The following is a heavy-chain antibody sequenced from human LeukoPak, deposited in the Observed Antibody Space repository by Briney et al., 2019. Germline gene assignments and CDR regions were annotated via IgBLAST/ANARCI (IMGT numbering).Heavy chain of an antibody. CDR1: GFTFSSYW. V-gene: IGHV3-7*01. CDR3: ARVQGLGGSSSSYYYYGMDV. CDR2: INHNGNVN. J-gene: IGHJ6*02. Sequence: GGSLRLSCAASGFTFSSYWMNWARQAPGKGLEWVASINHNGNVNYYVDSVKGRFTISRDNAKNSLYLQMNSLRAEDTAVYYCARVQGLGGSSSSYYYYGMDVWGQGTTVTVSS. D-gene: IGHD6-6*01.